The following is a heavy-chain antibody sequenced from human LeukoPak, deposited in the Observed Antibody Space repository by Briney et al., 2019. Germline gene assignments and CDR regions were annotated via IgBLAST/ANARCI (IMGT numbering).Heavy chain of an antibody. J-gene: IGHJ3*01. CDR2: ISSSDSTI. CDR3: ARDYYDSRSFYPDAFDL. CDR1: GFTFSSYE. V-gene: IGHV3-48*03. D-gene: IGHD3-22*01. Sequence: GGSLRLSCAASGFTFSSYEMNWVRQAPGKGLEWVSYISSSDSTIYYADSVKGRFTISRDNAKNSLYLQMNSLRAEDTTIYYCARDYYDSRSFYPDAFDLWGQGTMVTVSS.